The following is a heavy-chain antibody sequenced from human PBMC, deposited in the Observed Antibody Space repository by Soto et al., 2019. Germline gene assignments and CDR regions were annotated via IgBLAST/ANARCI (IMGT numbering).Heavy chain of an antibody. J-gene: IGHJ6*03. CDR1: GGSISSGGYY. CDR3: ARVSGCSSTSCQIGWDDYYYYMDV. D-gene: IGHD2-2*01. Sequence: QVQLQESGPGLVKPSQTLSLTCTVSGGSISSGGYYWSWIRQHPGKGLEWIGYIYYSGSTYYNPSLKSRVTISVDTSKNQFSLKLSSVTAADTAVYYCARVSGCSSTSCQIGWDDYYYYMDVWGKGTTVTVSS. V-gene: IGHV4-31*03. CDR2: IYYSGST.